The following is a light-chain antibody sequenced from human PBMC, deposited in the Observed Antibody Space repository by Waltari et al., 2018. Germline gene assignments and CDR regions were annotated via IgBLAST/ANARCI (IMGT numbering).Light chain of an antibody. CDR2: DGS. CDR3: QQSNNWPLT. CDR1: QPVSDN. V-gene: IGKV3D-15*01. J-gene: IGKJ4*01. Sequence: SCRASQPVSDNLAWYQQKPGQAPSLLIFDGSTRATGIPDRFSGRGSGSDFNLTISSLEPEDVAVYFCQQSNNWPLTFGGGTKVEIK.